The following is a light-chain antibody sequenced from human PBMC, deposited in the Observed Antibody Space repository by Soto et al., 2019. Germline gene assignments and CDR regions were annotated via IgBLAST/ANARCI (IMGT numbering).Light chain of an antibody. J-gene: IGLJ1*01. CDR2: GTS. Sequence: QSVLTQPPSVSGAPGQRVTISCTGSSSNIGAGDDLHWYRQLPGTAPRLLIYGTSNRPSGVPDRFSGSKSGTSASLAITGLQAEDEADYYCQSYDSSLTVYVFGSGTKLTVL. V-gene: IGLV1-40*01. CDR1: SSNIGAGDD. CDR3: QSYDSSLTVYV.